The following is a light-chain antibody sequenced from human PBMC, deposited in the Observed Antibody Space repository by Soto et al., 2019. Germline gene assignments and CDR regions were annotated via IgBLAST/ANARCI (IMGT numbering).Light chain of an antibody. V-gene: IGKV3-20*01. Sequence: EIVLTQSPGTLSLSPGERATLSCTASQTVSNSYVAWYQQKRGQGPKLLIYGASSRATGIPDRFSGSGSGTEFTLTIRSLEPEEFAVYSCKQYATAPWTFGQGTKLEIK. CDR2: GAS. CDR3: KQYATAPWT. J-gene: IGKJ1*01. CDR1: QTVSNSY.